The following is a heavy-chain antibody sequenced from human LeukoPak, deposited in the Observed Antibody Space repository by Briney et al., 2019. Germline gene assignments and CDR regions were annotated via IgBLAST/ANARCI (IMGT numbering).Heavy chain of an antibody. Sequence: GGSLRLSCAASGFTFSSYPMHWVRQAPGKGLEWVAVISYDGSNRYYIDSVKGRFTNSRDNSKNTLYLQMNSLRAEDTAVYYCARDLSGNSYFDYWGQGTLVTVSS. J-gene: IGHJ4*02. CDR3: ARDLSGNSYFDY. V-gene: IGHV3-30-3*01. D-gene: IGHD4-23*01. CDR2: ISYDGSNR. CDR1: GFTFSSYP.